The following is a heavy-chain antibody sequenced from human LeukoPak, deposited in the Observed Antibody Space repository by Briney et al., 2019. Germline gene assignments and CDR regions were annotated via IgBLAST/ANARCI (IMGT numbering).Heavy chain of an antibody. CDR1: GFTFSSYA. CDR3: AKWGDYDVLTGYYDSDY. CDR2: VSGRDTST. V-gene: IGHV3-23*01. Sequence: GGSLRLSCAASGFTFSSYAMRWVRQAPGKGLEWVSAVSGRDTSTYYTDSVKGRFTISRDNSKNTLYLQMNSLSAEDTVIYYCAKWGDYDVLTGYYDSDYWGQGTLVTVSS. D-gene: IGHD3-9*01. J-gene: IGHJ4*02.